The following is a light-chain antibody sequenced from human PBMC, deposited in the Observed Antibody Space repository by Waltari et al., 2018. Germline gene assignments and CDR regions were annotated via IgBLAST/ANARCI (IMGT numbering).Light chain of an antibody. V-gene: IGLV7-43*01. Sequence: QTVVTQEPSLTVSPGGTVTLTCASSTGAVTRSYYPNWFQQKPGQAPRALIYGTSNKHSWTPARFSGSLLGGKAALTLSGVQPEDEAEYYCLLYYGGVWVFGGGTKLTVL. CDR2: GTS. J-gene: IGLJ3*02. CDR3: LLYYGGVWV. CDR1: TGAVTRSYY.